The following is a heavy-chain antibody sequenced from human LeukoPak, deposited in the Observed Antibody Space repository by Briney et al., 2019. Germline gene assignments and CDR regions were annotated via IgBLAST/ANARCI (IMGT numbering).Heavy chain of an antibody. CDR1: GFTVSSNY. J-gene: IGHJ4*02. CDR2: IYSGGST. V-gene: IGHV3-53*01. D-gene: IGHD4-17*01. CDR3: ARGEMDGDYQSFDY. Sequence: GGSLRLSCAASGFTVSSNYMSWVRQAPGKGLEWVSVIYSGGSTYNADSVKGRFTISRDNSKNTLYLQMNSLRAEDTAVYYCARGEMDGDYQSFDYWGQGTLVTVSS.